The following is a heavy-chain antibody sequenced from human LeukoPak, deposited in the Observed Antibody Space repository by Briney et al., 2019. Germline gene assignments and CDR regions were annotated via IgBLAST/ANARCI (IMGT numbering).Heavy chain of an antibody. V-gene: IGHV3-30*18. J-gene: IGHJ4*02. CDR2: SSYDESQK. D-gene: IGHD3-10*01. Sequence: TGGSLRLSCAASGFTFSSYSMNWVRQAPGKGLEWVAFSSYDESQKYYAVSVKGRFTISRDSSKSTVYLQMDSLRFEDTAVYYCAKDAPRSWELLPDYWGQGTLVTVSS. CDR3: AKDAPRSWELLPDY. CDR1: GFTFSSYS.